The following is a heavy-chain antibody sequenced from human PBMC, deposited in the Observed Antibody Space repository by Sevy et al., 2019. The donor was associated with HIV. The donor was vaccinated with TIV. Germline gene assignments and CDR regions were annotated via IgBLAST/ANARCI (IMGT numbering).Heavy chain of an antibody. CDR3: ARVGYSYGYEDY. CDR2: ISSSSSYI. Sequence: GGSLRLSCAASGFTFSSYSMYWVRQAPGTGLEWVSSISSSSSYIYYADSVKGRFTISRDNAKNSLYLQMNSLRAEDTAVYYCARVGYSYGYEDYWGQGTLVTVSS. V-gene: IGHV3-21*01. J-gene: IGHJ4*02. CDR1: GFTFSSYS. D-gene: IGHD5-18*01.